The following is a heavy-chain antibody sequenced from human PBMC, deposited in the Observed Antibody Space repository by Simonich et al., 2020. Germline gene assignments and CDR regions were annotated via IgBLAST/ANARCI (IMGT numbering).Heavy chain of an antibody. J-gene: IGHJ5*02. CDR1: GYPFTSYD. CDR3: ARSRYCTNGVCYNWFDP. V-gene: IGHV1-8*03. CDR2: KNPNRGNT. D-gene: IGHD2-8*01. Sequence: QVQLVQSGAEVKKPGASVKVSCKASGYPFTSYDINWVRQATGQGLEWMGWKNPNRGNTRYEQKFQGRVTNTRNTSISTAYMELSSLRSEDTAVYYCARSRYCTNGVCYNWFDPWGQGTLVTVSS.